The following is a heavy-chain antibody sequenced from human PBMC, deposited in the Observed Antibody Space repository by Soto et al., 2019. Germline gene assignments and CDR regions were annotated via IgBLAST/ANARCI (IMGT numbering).Heavy chain of an antibody. CDR2: MSGSGGST. CDR3: AKGRWDSSSRFDY. V-gene: IGHV3-23*01. Sequence: EVQLLESGGGSVQPGWSLRLSCGASGYTHNNYAMSWVRQAPGKGLEWVSGMSGSGGSTYYADSVKGRFTISRDNSKNTLYLQMNSLRAEDTAVYYCAKGRWDSSSRFDYWGQGTLVAVSS. D-gene: IGHD6-13*01. J-gene: IGHJ4*02. CDR1: GYTHNNYA.